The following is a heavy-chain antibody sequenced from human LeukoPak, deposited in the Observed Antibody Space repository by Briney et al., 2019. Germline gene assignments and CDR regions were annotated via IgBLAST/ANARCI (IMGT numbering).Heavy chain of an antibody. J-gene: IGHJ4*02. D-gene: IGHD1-26*01. CDR1: GFTFSSYS. Sequence: GGSLRLSCAASGFTFSSYSMNWVRQAPGKGLEWVSYISSSSSTIYYADSVKGRFTISRDNAKNSLYLQMNSLRGEDTAVYYCARFRSGSYFDYWGQGTLVTVSS. CDR3: ARFRSGSYFDY. V-gene: IGHV3-48*01. CDR2: ISSSSSTI.